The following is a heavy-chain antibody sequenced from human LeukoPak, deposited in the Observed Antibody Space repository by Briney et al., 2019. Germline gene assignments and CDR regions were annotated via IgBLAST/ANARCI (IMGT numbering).Heavy chain of an antibody. CDR3: ARGTVATIGWYFDL. V-gene: IGHV3-13*05. Sequence: GGSLRLSCAASGFTFGSYDMHWVRRATGKGLEWVPTIGAGGDPYYPGSVKGRFTISRENAKNSLYLQMNSLRAGDTAMHYCARGTVATIGWYFDLWGRGTLVTVSS. CDR1: GFTFGSYD. D-gene: IGHD5-12*01. J-gene: IGHJ2*01. CDR2: IGAGGDP.